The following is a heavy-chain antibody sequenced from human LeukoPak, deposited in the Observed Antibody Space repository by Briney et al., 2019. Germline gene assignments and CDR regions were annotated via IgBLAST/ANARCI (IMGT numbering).Heavy chain of an antibody. CDR3: ARGDGYNNPFDY. CDR1: GGSISSYY. Sequence: SETRSLTCTVSGGSISSYYWSWIRQPPGKGLEWVGYIYYSGSTNYNPSLKSRVTISVDTSKNQFSLKLSSVTAADTAVYYCARGDGYNNPFDYWGQGTLVTVSS. CDR2: IYYSGST. V-gene: IGHV4-59*01. J-gene: IGHJ4*02. D-gene: IGHD5-24*01.